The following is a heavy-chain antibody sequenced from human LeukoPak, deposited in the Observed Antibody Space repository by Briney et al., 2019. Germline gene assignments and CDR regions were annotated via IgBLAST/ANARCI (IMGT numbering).Heavy chain of an antibody. CDR3: ARHIRAGGELPGGLFDY. D-gene: IGHD1-26*01. CDR2: ISVYNGNT. J-gene: IGHJ4*02. Sequence: ASVKVSFKASGYTFTSYGISWVRQAPGQGLEWMGWISVYNGNTNYAQQLQGRVTTTTDTSTNTAYRELRSLRSDDTAVYYCARHIRAGGELPGGLFDYWGEGTLVTVSS. V-gene: IGHV1-18*01. CDR1: GYTFTSYG.